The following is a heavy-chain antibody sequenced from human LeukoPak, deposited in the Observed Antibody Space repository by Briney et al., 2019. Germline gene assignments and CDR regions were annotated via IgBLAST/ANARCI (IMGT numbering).Heavy chain of an antibody. Sequence: GGSLRLSCAASGFTFSSYAMHWVRQAPGKGLEWVAVISYDGSNKYYADSVKGRFTISRDNSKNTLYLQMNSLRAEDTAVYYCAMLKMEGGAFDIWGQGTMVTVS. CDR1: GFTFSSYA. J-gene: IGHJ3*02. CDR3: AMLKMEGGAFDI. V-gene: IGHV3-30-3*01. D-gene: IGHD2-15*01. CDR2: ISYDGSNK.